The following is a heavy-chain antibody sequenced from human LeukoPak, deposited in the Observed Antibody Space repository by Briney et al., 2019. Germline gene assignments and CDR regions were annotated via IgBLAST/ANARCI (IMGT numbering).Heavy chain of an antibody. D-gene: IGHD5-12*01. Sequence: GGSLRLSCVASGFTLPNYAMSWVRQAPGQGLEWVSYISSSSSTIYYADSVKGRFTISRDNAKNSLYLQMNSLRAEDTAVYYCARGRDDIVATIPYYFDYWGQGTLVTVSS. CDR2: ISSSSSTI. CDR3: ARGRDDIVATIPYYFDY. J-gene: IGHJ4*02. V-gene: IGHV3-48*04. CDR1: GFTLPNYA.